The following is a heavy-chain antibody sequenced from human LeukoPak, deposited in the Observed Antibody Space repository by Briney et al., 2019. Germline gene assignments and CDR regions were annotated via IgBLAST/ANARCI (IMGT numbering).Heavy chain of an antibody. CDR1: GGSISSSSYY. CDR3: ASFRRYFDY. Sequence: SETLSLTCPVSGGSISSSSYYWGWIRQPPGKGLEWIGNIFYSGTTYYNPSLKSRVTISVDTSKNQFSLKLSSVTAADTAVYYCASFRRYFDYWGQGTLVTVSS. V-gene: IGHV4-39*07. CDR2: IFYSGTT. J-gene: IGHJ4*02.